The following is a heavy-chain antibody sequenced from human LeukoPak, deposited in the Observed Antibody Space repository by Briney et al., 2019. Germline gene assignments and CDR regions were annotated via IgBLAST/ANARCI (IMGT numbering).Heavy chain of an antibody. J-gene: IGHJ5*02. V-gene: IGHV4-38-2*02. CDR2: IYDSGST. Sequence: KPSETLSLTCTVSGYSISTSYYWGWIRRPPGKGLEWIGIIYDSGSTYYNPSLKSRVTVSVDTSKNQFSLKLSSVTAADTAVYYCARASGIVVVPAAMDGTDWFDPWGQGTLVTVSS. D-gene: IGHD2-2*01. CDR3: ARASGIVVVPAAMDGTDWFDP. CDR1: GYSISTSYY.